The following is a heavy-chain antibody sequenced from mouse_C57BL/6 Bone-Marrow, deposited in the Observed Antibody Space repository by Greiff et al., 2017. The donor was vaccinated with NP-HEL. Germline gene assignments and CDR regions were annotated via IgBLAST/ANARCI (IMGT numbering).Heavy chain of an antibody. Sequence: VQGVESGAELARPGASVKLSCKASGYTFTSYGISWVKQRTGQGLEWIGEIYPRSGNTYYNEKFKGKATLTADKSSSTAYMELRSLTSEDSAVYFCARSVLTTVVAPLAYWGQGTLVAVSA. V-gene: IGHV1-81*01. J-gene: IGHJ3*01. CDR3: ARSVLTTVVAPLAY. D-gene: IGHD1-1*01. CDR2: IYPRSGNT. CDR1: GYTFTSYG.